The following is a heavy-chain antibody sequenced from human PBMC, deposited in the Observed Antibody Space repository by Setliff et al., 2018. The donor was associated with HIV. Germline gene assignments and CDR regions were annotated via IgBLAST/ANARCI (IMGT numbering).Heavy chain of an antibody. J-gene: IGHJ4*02. CDR1: GFTFGRYW. CDR3: ARGQGYCSGGSCYWGPCDY. Sequence: GESLKISCAASGFTFGRYWMIWVRQAPGKGLEWVANIDLYGSEKNYVDSVEGRFTISRDNAKNSLYVQMNSLRAEDTAVYYCARGQGYCSGGSCYWGPCDYWGQGTLVTVSS. CDR2: IDLYGSEK. V-gene: IGHV3-7*01. D-gene: IGHD2-15*01.